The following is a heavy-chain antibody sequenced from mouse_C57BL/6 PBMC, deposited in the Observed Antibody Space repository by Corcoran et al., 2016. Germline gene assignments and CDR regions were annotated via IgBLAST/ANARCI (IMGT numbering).Heavy chain of an antibody. CDR3: ARSESTMVTTRYFDV. D-gene: IGHD2-2*01. CDR2: INTYSGVP. V-gene: IGHV9-3*01. CDR1: GYTFTTYG. J-gene: IGHJ1*03. Sequence: QIQLVQSGPELKKPGETVKISCKASGYTFTTYGMSWVKQAPGKGLKWMGWINTYSGVPTYADDFKGRFAFSLETSASTAYLQINNLKNEDTATYFCARSESTMVTTRYFDVWGTGTTVTVSS.